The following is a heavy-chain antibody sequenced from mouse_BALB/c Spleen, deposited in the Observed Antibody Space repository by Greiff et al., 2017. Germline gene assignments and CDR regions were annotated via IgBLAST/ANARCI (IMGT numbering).Heavy chain of an antibody. CDR3: ARPLWYYGCSSYAMDD. Sequence: EVQLQQSGPELVKPGASVKMSCKASGYTFTSYVMHWVQQKPGQGLEWIGYINPYNDGTKYIEKFKGKATLTSDKSSSTAYMELSSRTSEDSAVYCCARPLWYYGCSSYAMDDWGQGTSVTVSS. CDR2: INPYNDGT. D-gene: IGHD1-1*01. V-gene: IGHV1-14*01. J-gene: IGHJ4*01. CDR1: GYTFTSYV.